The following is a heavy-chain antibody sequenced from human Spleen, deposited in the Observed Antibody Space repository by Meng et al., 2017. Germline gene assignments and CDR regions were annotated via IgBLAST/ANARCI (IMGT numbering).Heavy chain of an antibody. CDR3: ARGYTTHDAFDI. CDR2: IIPIFGTA. Sequence: SVKVSCKASGGTFSSYAISWVRQAPGQGLEWMGGIIPIFGTANYAQKFQGRVTITADESTSTAYMELSSLRYEDTAVYYCARGYTTHDAFDIWGQGTMVTVSS. V-gene: IGHV1-69*13. CDR1: GGTFSSYA. J-gene: IGHJ3*02. D-gene: IGHD5-18*01.